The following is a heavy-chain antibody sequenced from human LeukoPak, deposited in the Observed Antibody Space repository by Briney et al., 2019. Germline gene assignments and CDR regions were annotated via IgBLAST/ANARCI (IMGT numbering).Heavy chain of an antibody. Sequence: SETVSLTCTVCGGSISSSSYYWGWIRQPPGKGLEWIGSIYYSGNTYYNPSLKSRVTISVDTSKNQFSLKLNSVTAADTAVYYGGRHWAAVAADFDYWGQGTLVTVSS. J-gene: IGHJ4*02. CDR3: GRHWAAVAADFDY. D-gene: IGHD6-19*01. V-gene: IGHV4-39*01. CDR1: GGSISSSSYY. CDR2: IYYSGNT.